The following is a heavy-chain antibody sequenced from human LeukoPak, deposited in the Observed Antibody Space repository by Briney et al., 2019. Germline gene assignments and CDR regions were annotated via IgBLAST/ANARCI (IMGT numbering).Heavy chain of an antibody. CDR1: GFTFSSYW. J-gene: IGHJ4*02. Sequence: GGSLRLSCAASGFTFSSYWMSWVRQAPGKGLEWVANIKADGSEKFYVDSVKGRFTISRDNAKNSLYLQMNSLRAEDTAVYYCAGESSVVRGVITDFDYWGQGTLVTVSS. V-gene: IGHV3-7*01. CDR2: IKADGSEK. D-gene: IGHD3-10*01. CDR3: AGESSVVRGVITDFDY.